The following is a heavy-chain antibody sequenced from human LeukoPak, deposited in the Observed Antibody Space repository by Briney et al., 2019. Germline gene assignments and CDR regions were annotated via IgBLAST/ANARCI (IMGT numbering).Heavy chain of an antibody. CDR1: GFTFSSYA. D-gene: IGHD2-15*01. CDR2: ISGSGGST. Sequence: GGSLRLSCAASGFTFSSYAMSWVRQAPGKGLEWVSAISGSGGSTYYADSVKGRFTISRDNSKNTLYLQMNSLRAEDTAVYYCAKDSVVVVAATVGKNWGQGTLVTVSS. CDR3: AKDSVVVVAATVGKN. J-gene: IGHJ4*02. V-gene: IGHV3-23*01.